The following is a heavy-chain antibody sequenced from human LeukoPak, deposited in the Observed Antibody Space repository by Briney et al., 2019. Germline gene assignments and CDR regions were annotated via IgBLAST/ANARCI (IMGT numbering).Heavy chain of an antibody. CDR1: GFTFSSYW. V-gene: IGHV3-30*18. D-gene: IGHD1-26*01. Sequence: GGSLRLSCAASGFTFSSYWMSWMRQAPGKGLEWVAVISYDGSNKYYADSVKGRFTISRDNSKNTLYLQMNSLRAEDTAVYYCAKVPYSGSSTPFDYWGQGTLVTVSS. CDR2: ISYDGSNK. CDR3: AKVPYSGSSTPFDY. J-gene: IGHJ4*02.